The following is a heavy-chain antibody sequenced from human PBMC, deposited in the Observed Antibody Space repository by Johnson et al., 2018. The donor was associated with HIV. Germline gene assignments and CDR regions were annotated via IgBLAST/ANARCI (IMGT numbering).Heavy chain of an antibody. CDR1: GFTFSSYA. CDR2: ISYDGSNK. V-gene: IGHV3-30*04. D-gene: IGHD5-24*01. Sequence: QVQLVESGGGVVQPGRSLRLSCAASGFTFSSYAMHWVRQAPGKGLEWVAVISYDGSNKYYADSVKGRFTISRDNSKNTLYLQMNSLRAEDTAVYYCARGAEAEMGHSFDTWGQGTMVTDSS. J-gene: IGHJ3*01. CDR3: ARGAEAEMGHSFDT.